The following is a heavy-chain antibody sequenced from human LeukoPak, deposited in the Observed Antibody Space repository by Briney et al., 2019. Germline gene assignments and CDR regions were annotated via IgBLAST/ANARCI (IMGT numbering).Heavy chain of an antibody. CDR2: ISSSSSYI. D-gene: IGHD2-2*02. V-gene: IGHV3-21*01. CDR3: ARASRAPGYCSSTSCYRAYYYYGMDV. CDR1: GFTFSSYS. J-gene: IGHJ6*02. Sequence: PGGSLRLSCAASGFTFSSYSMNWVRQAPGKGLEWVSSISSSSSYIYYADSVKGRFTISRDNAKNSLYLQMNSLRAEDTAVYYCARASRAPGYCSSTSCYRAYYYYGMDVWGQGATVTVSS.